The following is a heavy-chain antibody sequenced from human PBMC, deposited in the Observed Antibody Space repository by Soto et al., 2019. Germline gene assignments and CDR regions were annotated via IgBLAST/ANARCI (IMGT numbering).Heavy chain of an antibody. Sequence: GGSLRLSCAVSGVIFSSNSMNWVRQAPGKGPEWVSSISGDGAYIYEADSVKGRFTVSRDNANNLLYLEMNSLRAEDTALYYCARSLAKPESHDDWFDSWGPGTLVTVSS. CDR1: GVIFSSNS. V-gene: IGHV3-21*01. D-gene: IGHD6-6*01. J-gene: IGHJ5*01. CDR3: ARSLAKPESHDDWFDS. CDR2: ISGDGAYI.